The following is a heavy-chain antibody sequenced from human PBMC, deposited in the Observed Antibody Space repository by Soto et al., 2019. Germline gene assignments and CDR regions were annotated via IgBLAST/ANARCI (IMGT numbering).Heavy chain of an antibody. CDR3: ARRVGWFGYYCDY. CDR2: IYPGDSDT. J-gene: IGHJ4*02. CDR1: GYTFTSYW. Sequence: PGESLKISCESSGYTFTSYWIGWVRQMPGKGLEWMGIIYPGDSDTRYSPSFQGQVTISADKSISTAYLQWSSLKASDTAMYYCARRVGWFGYYCDYWGQGRLVTXSS. V-gene: IGHV5-51*01. D-gene: IGHD3-10*01.